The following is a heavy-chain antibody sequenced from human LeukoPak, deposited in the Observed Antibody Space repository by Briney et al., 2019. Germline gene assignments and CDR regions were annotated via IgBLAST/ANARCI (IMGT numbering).Heavy chain of an antibody. CDR2: IYNDGSS. J-gene: IGHJ4*02. CDR3: ARDRPFGGVLDFDY. D-gene: IGHD3-16*01. V-gene: IGHV3-66*01. Sequence: GGSLRLSCAASGFTVSRSYMSWVRQAPGKGLEWVSVIYNDGSSYYADSVKGRFTISRDNSKNMLYLQMNSLRAEDTAVYYCARDRPFGGVLDFDYWGQGTLVTVSS. CDR1: GFTVSRSY.